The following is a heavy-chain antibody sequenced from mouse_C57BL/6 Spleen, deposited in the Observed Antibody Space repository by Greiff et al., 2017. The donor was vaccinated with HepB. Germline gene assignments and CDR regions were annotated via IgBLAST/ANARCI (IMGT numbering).Heavy chain of an antibody. CDR3: ARYPRTGTKAMDY. CDR1: GYTFTDYY. Sequence: VQLQQSGPVLVKPGASVKMSCKASGYTFTDYYMNWVKQSHGKSLEWIGVINPYNGGTSYNQKFKGKATLTVDKSSSTAYMELNSLTSEDSAVYYCARYPRTGTKAMDYWGQGTSVTVSS. V-gene: IGHV1-19*01. CDR2: INPYNGGT. D-gene: IGHD4-1*01. J-gene: IGHJ4*01.